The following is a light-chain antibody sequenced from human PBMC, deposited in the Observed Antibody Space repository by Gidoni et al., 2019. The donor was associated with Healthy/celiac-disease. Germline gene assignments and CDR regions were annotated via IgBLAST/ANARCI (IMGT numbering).Light chain of an antibody. CDR1: KLGDKY. CDR2: QDS. J-gene: IGLJ2*01. CDR3: QAWDSSTYVV. V-gene: IGLV3-1*01. Sequence: SYELTQPPSVSVSPGQTASITCSGDKLGDKYACCYQQKPGQSPVLVFYQDSKRPSGIPARFSGSNSGNTATLTISGTQAMDEADYYCQAWDSSTYVVFGGGTKLTVL.